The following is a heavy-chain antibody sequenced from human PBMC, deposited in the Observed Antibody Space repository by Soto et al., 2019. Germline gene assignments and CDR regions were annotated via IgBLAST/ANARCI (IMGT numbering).Heavy chain of an antibody. Sequence: QVQLVESGGGVVQPGRSLRLSCAASEFTFSRHGMHWVRQAPGKGLKWVGVIWSDGSNEVYADSVKGRFIISRDNSKNILYLQMNSLRAEDTAVYYCARERTFGDNKHNYMDVWGTAITVTVSS. D-gene: IGHD3-10*01. V-gene: IGHV3-33*01. CDR2: IWSDGSNE. CDR1: EFTFSRHG. CDR3: ARERTFGDNKHNYMDV. J-gene: IGHJ6*03.